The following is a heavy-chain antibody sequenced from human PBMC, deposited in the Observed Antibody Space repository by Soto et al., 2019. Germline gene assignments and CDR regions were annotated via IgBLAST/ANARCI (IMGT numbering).Heavy chain of an antibody. D-gene: IGHD6-19*01. CDR3: AKESVTVAGSHFGY. V-gene: IGHV3-23*01. Sequence: EVQLLESGGGLVQPGGSLRLSCAASGFTFTTFAMSWVRQAPGKGLEWVSAISGSGAGTYFADSMKGRFTISRDNSKNTPYLQMNSLRGEDTAVYYCAKESVTVAGSHFGYWGQGTLVTVSS. J-gene: IGHJ4*02. CDR1: GFTFTTFA. CDR2: ISGSGAGT.